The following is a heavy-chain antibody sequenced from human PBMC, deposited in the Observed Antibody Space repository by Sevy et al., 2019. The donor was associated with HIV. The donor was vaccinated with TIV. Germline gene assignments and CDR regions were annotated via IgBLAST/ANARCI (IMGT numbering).Heavy chain of an antibody. CDR3: AGENAWGRGYS. CDR2: IYYNGHI. J-gene: IGHJ4*02. CDR1: GGSITSLY. D-gene: IGHD1-26*01. Sequence: SETLSLTCTVSGGSITSLYWNWIRQPPGKGLEWSANIYYNGHINYNPSLKIRVTLSLDTSKNQFSLRLSSVTAADTAMYYCAGENAWGRGYSWGQGTLVTVSS. V-gene: IGHV4-59*08.